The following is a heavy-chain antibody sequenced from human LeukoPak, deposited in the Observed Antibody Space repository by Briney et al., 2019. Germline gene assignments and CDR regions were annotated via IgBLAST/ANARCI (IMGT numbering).Heavy chain of an antibody. CDR3: VRALGSSSADY. Sequence: RPGGSLRLSCAASGFTFTNYWMSWVRQAPGKGLEWVANIKQDGSEKYYADSVEGRFTISRDNAKNSLSLQMNSLSGEDTAVYYCVRALGSSSADYWGQGTLVTVSS. CDR1: GFTFTNYW. V-gene: IGHV3-7*01. J-gene: IGHJ4*02. CDR2: IKQDGSEK. D-gene: IGHD6-6*01.